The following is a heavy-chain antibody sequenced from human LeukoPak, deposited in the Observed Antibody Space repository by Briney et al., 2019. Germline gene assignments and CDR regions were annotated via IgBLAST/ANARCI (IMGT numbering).Heavy chain of an antibody. CDR2: IYSGGST. CDR3: ARGGLDYYDSSGYLGY. Sequence: GGSLRLSCAASGFTFTDYYMSWIRQAPGKGLEWVSVIYSGGSTYYADSVKGRFTISRDNSKNTLYLQMNSLRAEDTAVYYCARGGLDYYDSSGYLGYWGQGTLVTVSS. V-gene: IGHV3-53*01. D-gene: IGHD3-22*01. J-gene: IGHJ4*02. CDR1: GFTFTDYY.